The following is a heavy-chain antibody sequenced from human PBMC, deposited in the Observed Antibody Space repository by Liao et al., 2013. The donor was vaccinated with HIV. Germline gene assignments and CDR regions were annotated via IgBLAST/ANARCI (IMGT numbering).Heavy chain of an antibody. J-gene: IGHJ5*02. Sequence: QVQLQESGPGLVKPSQTLSLTCTVSGGSISSGGYYWSWIRQPAGKGLEWIGRIYTTGGTNYNPSLKSRITISVDTPKNQFSLKLNSVTAADTAVYYCASRTDGDYDFGRRRKLTLPTTYRRGFPNPGRDPLGVTPTGSYPVPTVPTDP. CDR1: GGSISSGGYY. V-gene: IGHV4-61*02. D-gene: IGHD4-17*01. CDR3: ASRTDGDYDFGRRRKLTLPTTYRRGFPNPGRDPLGVTPTGSYPVPTVPTDP. CDR2: IYTTGGT.